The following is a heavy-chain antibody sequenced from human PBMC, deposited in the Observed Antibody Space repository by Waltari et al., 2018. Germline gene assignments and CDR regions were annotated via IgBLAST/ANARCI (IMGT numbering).Heavy chain of an antibody. J-gene: IGHJ4*02. V-gene: IGHV3-7*01. Sequence: EVRLVASGGGFVQPGGSLRRSCGASGFIFSANWMAWVGRAPGTGLEWVAGVKQDGGEQYYVDAVKGRFTISRDNAKNSLYLQMNGLRAEDTAVYYCARSAFWTFDYWGQGTLVTVSS. D-gene: IGHD3-3*01. CDR1: GFIFSANW. CDR3: ARSAFWTFDY. CDR2: VKQDGGEQ.